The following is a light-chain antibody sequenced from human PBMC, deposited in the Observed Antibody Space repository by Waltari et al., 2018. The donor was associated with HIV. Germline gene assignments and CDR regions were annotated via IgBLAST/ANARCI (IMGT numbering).Light chain of an antibody. CDR1: RSHIRSNT. Sequence: QSVLTQPPSASGTPGQRVTISCSASRSHIRSNTVNWYQQLPGTAPKLLLYSNNQRPSGVPDRFSGSKSGTSASLAISGLQSEDEADYYCAAWDDSLNEVFGGGTKLTVL. CDR2: SNN. CDR3: AAWDDSLNEV. V-gene: IGLV1-44*01. J-gene: IGLJ2*01.